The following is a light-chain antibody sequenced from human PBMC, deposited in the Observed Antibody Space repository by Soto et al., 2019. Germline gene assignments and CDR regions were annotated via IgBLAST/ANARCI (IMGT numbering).Light chain of an antibody. J-gene: IGKJ5*01. CDR2: GAS. Sequence: RLTQSPSSLSASVGDTVTISCRASQDISTYLAWYQHKPGKAPTLLLFGASSLHNGVPPRFAGSGSGSEFTLTINRLQPDDFVTYYCQHYTLYSAPFGQGTRV. V-gene: IGKV1-5*01. CDR1: QDISTY. CDR3: QHYTLYSAP.